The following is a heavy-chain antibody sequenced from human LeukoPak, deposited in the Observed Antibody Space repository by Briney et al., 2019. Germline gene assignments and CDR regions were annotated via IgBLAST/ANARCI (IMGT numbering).Heavy chain of an antibody. CDR2: ISDSADNT. CDR3: AKTTAGNSSGRYPGWPVDY. Sequence: GGSLRLSCAASGFTFSSYAMSWVRQAPGKGLEWVSSISDSADNTYFADSVKGRFTISRDHSKNTVFLQMDSLRAEDTAVYYCAKTTAGNSSGRYPGWPVDYWGQGTLVTVSS. D-gene: IGHD6-19*01. CDR1: GFTFSSYA. J-gene: IGHJ4*02. V-gene: IGHV3-23*01.